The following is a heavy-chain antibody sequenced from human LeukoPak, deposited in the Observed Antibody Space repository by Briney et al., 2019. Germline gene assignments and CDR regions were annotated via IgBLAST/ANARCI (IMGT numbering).Heavy chain of an antibody. Sequence: GGSLRLSCAASGFTFSSYGMHWVRQAPGKGLEGGAVISYDGSNKYYADSVKGRFTITRDNSKNTLYLQLNSRRAEDRAVYYCAKDHLAAAGFDYWGQGTLVTVSS. CDR2: ISYDGSNK. D-gene: IGHD6-13*01. J-gene: IGHJ4*02. V-gene: IGHV3-30*18. CDR3: AKDHLAAAGFDY. CDR1: GFTFSSYG.